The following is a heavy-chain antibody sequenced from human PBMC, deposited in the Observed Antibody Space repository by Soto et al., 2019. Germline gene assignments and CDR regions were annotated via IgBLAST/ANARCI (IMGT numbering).Heavy chain of an antibody. Sequence: GSLRLSCAASGFTFSSYGMHWVRQAPGKGLEWVAVIWYDGSNKYYADSVKGRFTISRDNSKNTLYLQMNSLRAEDTAVYYCARTATPAAAGRYYYYYGMDVWGQGTTVTVSS. J-gene: IGHJ6*02. CDR2: IWYDGSNK. CDR1: GFTFSSYG. D-gene: IGHD6-13*01. CDR3: ARTATPAAAGRYYYYYGMDV. V-gene: IGHV3-33*01.